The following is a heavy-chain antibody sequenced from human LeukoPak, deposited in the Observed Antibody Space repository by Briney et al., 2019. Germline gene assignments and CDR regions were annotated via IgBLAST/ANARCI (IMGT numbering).Heavy chain of an antibody. CDR3: ATAPSGSSFDY. J-gene: IGHJ4*02. CDR1: GYTFTELS. CDR2: FDPEVGET. Sequence: ASVKVSFKVSGYTFTELSRHWVRQAPGKRLERTGGFDPEVGETIYAQKFQGRVTMTEDTSTDTAYMELSSLRSEDTAVSSCATAPSGSSFDYWAQGTLVPVSS. D-gene: IGHD1-26*01. V-gene: IGHV1-24*01.